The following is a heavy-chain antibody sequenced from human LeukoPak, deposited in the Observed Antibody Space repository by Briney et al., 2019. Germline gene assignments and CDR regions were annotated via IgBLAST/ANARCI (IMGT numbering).Heavy chain of an antibody. CDR3: ASDSGSYFGGMDV. CDR2: FDPEDGET. CDR1: GYTLTELS. J-gene: IGHJ6*02. D-gene: IGHD1-26*01. Sequence: GASVKVSCKVSGYTLTELSMHWVRQAPGKGLEWMGGFDPEDGETIYAQKFQGRVTMTEDTSTDTAYMELNSLRAEDTAVYYCASDSGSYFGGMDVWGQGTTVTVSS. V-gene: IGHV1-24*01.